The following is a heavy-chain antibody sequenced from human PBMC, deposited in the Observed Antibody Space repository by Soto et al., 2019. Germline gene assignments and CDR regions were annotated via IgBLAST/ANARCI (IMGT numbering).Heavy chain of an antibody. CDR3: ARSVSGYYNWFDP. CDR1: GGTFSSYT. Sequence: SVKVSCKASGGTFSSYTISWVRQAPGQGLEWMGRIIPILGIANYAQKFQGRVTITADKSTSTAYMELSSLRSEDTAVYYCARSVSGYYNWFDPWGQGTLVTVSS. CDR2: IIPILGIA. V-gene: IGHV1-69*02. D-gene: IGHD5-12*01. J-gene: IGHJ5*02.